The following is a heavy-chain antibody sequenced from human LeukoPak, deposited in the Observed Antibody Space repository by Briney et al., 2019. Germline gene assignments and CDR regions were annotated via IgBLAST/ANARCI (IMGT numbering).Heavy chain of an antibody. CDR2: INPSGGST. D-gene: IGHD3-22*01. J-gene: IGHJ4*02. CDR3: ARARGYYDSSGYSNHFDY. Sequence: GASVKVSCKTSGYTFTSYYMHWVRQDPGQGLEWMGIINPSGGSTSYAQKFQGRVTMTRDTSTSTVCMELSSLRSEDTAVYYCARARGYYDSSGYSNHFDYWGQGTLVTVCS. CDR1: GYTFTSYY. V-gene: IGHV1-46*01.